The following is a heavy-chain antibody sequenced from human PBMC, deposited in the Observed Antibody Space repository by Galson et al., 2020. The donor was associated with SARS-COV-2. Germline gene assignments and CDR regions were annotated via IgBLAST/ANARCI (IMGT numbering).Heavy chain of an antibody. CDR3: AKGIEYSNSADAFGI. CDR2: ISGSGGNT. J-gene: IGHJ3*02. CDR1: GFSFSNYV. V-gene: IGHV3-23*01. Sequence: GGSLRLSCAASGFSFSNYVMTWVRQAPGKGLEWVSDISGSGGNTYYAHSVKGRFTISRDNSRNTLYLQMNSLRAEDSAVYYCAKGIEYSNSADAFGIWGQGTAVTVSS. D-gene: IGHD6-6*01.